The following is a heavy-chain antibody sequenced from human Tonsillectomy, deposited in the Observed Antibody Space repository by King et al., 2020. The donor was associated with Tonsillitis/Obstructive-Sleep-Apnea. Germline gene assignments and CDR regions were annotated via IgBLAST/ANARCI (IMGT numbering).Heavy chain of an antibody. CDR2: IFYSGST. D-gene: IGHD2-2*01. V-gene: IGHV4-59*01. CDR1: GGSISIYY. CDR3: ARDHCSSTSCYGNYYYMDV. J-gene: IGHJ6*03. Sequence: QLQESGPGLVKPSETLSLTCTVSGGSISIYYWSCIRQPPGQGLEWIGYIFYSGSTTYNLSLKSRFTISVETSKNPFSLKLGSVTAADTAVYYCARDHCSSTSCYGNYYYMDVWGKGTTVTVSS.